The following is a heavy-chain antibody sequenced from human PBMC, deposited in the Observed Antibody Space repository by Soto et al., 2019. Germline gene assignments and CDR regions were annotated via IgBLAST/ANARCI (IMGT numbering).Heavy chain of an antibody. CDR3: ARPRRGVAASPDY. CDR2: ISSSSSTI. J-gene: IGHJ4*02. CDR1: GFTFSSYG. Sequence: GGSLRLSCAASGFTFSSYGMHWVRQAPGKGLEWVSYISSSSSTIYYADSVKGRFTISRDNAKNSLYLQMNSLRDEDTAVYYCARPRRGVAASPDYWGQGTLVTVSS. D-gene: IGHD6-13*01. V-gene: IGHV3-48*02.